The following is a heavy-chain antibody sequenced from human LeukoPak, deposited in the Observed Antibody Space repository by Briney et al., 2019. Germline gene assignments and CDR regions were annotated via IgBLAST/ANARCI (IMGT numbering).Heavy chain of an antibody. Sequence: SETLSLTCAVSGYSFSSGYYWGWIRQPPGKGLEWIGSIYHSGSTHYNPSLKSRVTMSVDTSKNQFSLKLSSVTAADTAVYYCARNRTSSYFDYWGQGTLVTVSS. CDR2: IYHSGST. J-gene: IGHJ4*02. D-gene: IGHD2-2*01. V-gene: IGHV4-38-2*01. CDR3: ARNRTSSYFDY. CDR1: GYSFSSGYY.